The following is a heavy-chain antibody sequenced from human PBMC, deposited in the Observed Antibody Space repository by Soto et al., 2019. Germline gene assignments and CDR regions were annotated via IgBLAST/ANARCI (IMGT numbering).Heavy chain of an antibody. CDR1: GFAFRSYN. D-gene: IGHD2-15*01. J-gene: IGHJ4*02. V-gene: IGHV3-21*01. CDR3: AIATVVAAAFDF. CDR2: ISSGSSNI. Sequence: EVQLVESGGGLVKPGGSLTLSCAASGFAFRSYNMNWVRQAPGKGLEWVAYISSGSSNIYYADSVKGRFTISRDNAKNSLFLQMDSLRAEDSAVYYCAIATVVAAAFDFWGQGTLVTVSS.